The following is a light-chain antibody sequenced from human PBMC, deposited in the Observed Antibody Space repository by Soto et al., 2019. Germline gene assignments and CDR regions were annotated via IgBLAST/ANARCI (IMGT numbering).Light chain of an antibody. CDR3: QHDNCYSEA. CDR1: QTISSW. CDR2: KAS. V-gene: IGKV1-5*03. J-gene: IGKJ1*01. Sequence: DIQMTQSPSTLSGSVGDRVTITCRASQTISSWLAWYQQKPGKAPKLLIYKASTLKSGVPSRFSGSGSGTKFTLTIISLQPDDFATYYCQHDNCYSEAFGQRSKVDI.